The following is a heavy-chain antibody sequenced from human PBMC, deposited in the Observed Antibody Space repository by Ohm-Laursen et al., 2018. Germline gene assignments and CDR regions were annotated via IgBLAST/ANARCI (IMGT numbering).Heavy chain of an antibody. D-gene: IGHD4-17*01. J-gene: IGHJ6*02. CDR2: LYPGDSDT. CDR3: ARHTNDYGDYYYYYGMDV. V-gene: IGHV5-51*01. CDR1: GYSFTSYW. Sequence: ESLRISCKGSGYSFTSYWIGWVRQMPGKGLEWMGILYPGDSDTRYSPSFQGQVTISADKSISTAYLQWSSLKASDTAMYYCARHTNDYGDYYYYYGMDVWGQGTTVTVSS.